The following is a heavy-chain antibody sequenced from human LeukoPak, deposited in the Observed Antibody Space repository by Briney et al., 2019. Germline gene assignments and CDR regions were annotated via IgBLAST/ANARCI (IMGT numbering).Heavy chain of an antibody. J-gene: IGHJ3*02. D-gene: IGHD5-18*01. V-gene: IGHV3-30*04. CDR2: ISYDGSSK. Sequence: GGSLRLSCAASGFTFSNYPMHWVRQAPGKGLEWVAVISYDGSSKYYADSVKGRFTISRDNSKNTLYLQMNSLRAEDTAVYYCARARSSYGYGDAFDIWGQGTMVTVSS. CDR1: GFTFSNYP. CDR3: ARARSSYGYGDAFDI.